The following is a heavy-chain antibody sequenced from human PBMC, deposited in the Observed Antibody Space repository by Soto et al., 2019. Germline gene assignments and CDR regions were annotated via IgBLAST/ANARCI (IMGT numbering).Heavy chain of an antibody. V-gene: IGHV1-69*01. J-gene: IGHJ4*02. CDR2: IIPILDTT. CDR1: GGTSSSYA. CDR3: ASGGTTVNRRFDF. D-gene: IGHD4-4*01. Sequence: QVQVVQSGAEVKKPGSSVRVSCKASGGTSSSYAITWMRQAPAQGLEWMGGIIPILDTTDYAQKFQGRVTFTADESTSTVYMELSSLTSEDTAVYYCASGGTTVNRRFDFWGQGTLVTVSS.